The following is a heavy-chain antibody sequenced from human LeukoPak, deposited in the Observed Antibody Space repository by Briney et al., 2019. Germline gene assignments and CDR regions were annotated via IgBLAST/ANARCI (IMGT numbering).Heavy chain of an antibody. CDR3: ANFLTGFGTDY. CDR1: GFTFSSYA. J-gene: IGHJ4*02. D-gene: IGHD3-9*01. CDR2: ISGSGGST. Sequence: GGSLRLSCAASGFTFSSYAMSWVRQAPGKGLEWVSAISGSGGSTYYADSVKGRFTISRDNSKNTLYLQMNSLRAADTAVYYCANFLTGFGTDYWGQGTLVTVSS. V-gene: IGHV3-23*01.